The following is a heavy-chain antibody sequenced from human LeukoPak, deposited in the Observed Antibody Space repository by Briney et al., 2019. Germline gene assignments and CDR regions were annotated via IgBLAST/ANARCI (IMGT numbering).Heavy chain of an antibody. CDR3: ARKFGSSYYFDY. V-gene: IGHV3-74*01. D-gene: IGHD6-6*01. J-gene: IGHJ4*02. Sequence: PGGSLILSCAASGFTFSSYWMHWVRQAPGKGLVWVSRINSDGSSTSYADSVKGRFTISRDNAKNTLYLQMNSLRAEDTAVYYCARKFGSSYYFDYWGQGTLVTVSS. CDR2: INSDGSST. CDR1: GFTFSSYW.